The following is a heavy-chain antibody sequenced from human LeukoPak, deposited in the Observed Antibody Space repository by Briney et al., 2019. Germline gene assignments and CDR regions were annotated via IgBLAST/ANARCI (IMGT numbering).Heavy chain of an antibody. V-gene: IGHV5-51*01. J-gene: IGHJ4*02. CDR1: GYSFSSYW. D-gene: IGHD3-10*01. CDR2: IYPSDSDT. Sequence: GESLKISCKGSGYSFSSYWIGWVRQMPGKGLEWMGIIYPSDSDTRYSSSFQGQVTISADKSSNTAYLQWSSLKASDTAMYYCARPRSGSYYLFDYWGQGTLVTVSS. CDR3: ARPRSGSYYLFDY.